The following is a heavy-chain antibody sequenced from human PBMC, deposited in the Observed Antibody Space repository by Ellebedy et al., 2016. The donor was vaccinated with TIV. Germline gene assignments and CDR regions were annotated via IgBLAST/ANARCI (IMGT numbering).Heavy chain of an antibody. D-gene: IGHD2-21*02. CDR3: ARRDLSVVTATRSVYYYYGMDV. J-gene: IGHJ6*02. CDR1: GFTFSGSA. CDR2: IRSKANSYAT. Sequence: GESLKISCAASGFTFSGSAMHWVRQASGKGLEWVGRIRSKANSYATAYAASVKGRFTISRDDSKNTAYLQMNSLRSEDTAVYYCARRDLSVVTATRSVYYYYGMDVWGQGTTVTVSS. V-gene: IGHV3-73*01.